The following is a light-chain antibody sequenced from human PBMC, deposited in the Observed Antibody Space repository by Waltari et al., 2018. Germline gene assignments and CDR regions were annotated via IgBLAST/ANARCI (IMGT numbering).Light chain of an antibody. J-gene: IGKJ4*01. CDR2: WAS. V-gene: IGKV4-1*01. CDR1: ESVLYSRNHKDH. Sequence: DIVMTQSPESLAVSLGERATINCKSSESVLYSRNHKDHLAWYQQKPGQRPKLLIYWASTRESGVPDRFSGSGSETEFTLTINSLQAEDVAVYYCQQYYNTPLTFGGGTKVEIK. CDR3: QQYYNTPLT.